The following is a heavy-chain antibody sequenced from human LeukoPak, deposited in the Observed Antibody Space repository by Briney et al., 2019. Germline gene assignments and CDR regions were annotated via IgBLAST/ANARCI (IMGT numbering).Heavy chain of an antibody. D-gene: IGHD3-3*01. Sequence: PGGSLRLSCAASGFTFSSYSMNWVRQAPGKGLEWVSTINHSGGNTYFADSVKGRFTISRDNSKNTLYLQMNSLRAEDTAVYYCAKGLYYDFWSVNDYWGQGTLVTVSS. V-gene: IGHV3-23*01. J-gene: IGHJ4*02. CDR1: GFTFSSYS. CDR3: AKGLYYDFWSVNDY. CDR2: INHSGGNT.